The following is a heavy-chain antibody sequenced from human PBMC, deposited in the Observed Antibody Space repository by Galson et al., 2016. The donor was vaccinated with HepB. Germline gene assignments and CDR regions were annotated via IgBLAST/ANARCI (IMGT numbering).Heavy chain of an antibody. CDR3: TRGYMQNGMNV. J-gene: IGHJ6*02. CDR2: TYYRSKWFN. CDR1: GDSVTSDNTC. Sequence: CAIPGDSVTSDNTCWNWIRQSPSRGLEWLGRTYYRSKWFNDYADSVKSRITVTSDTSKNQFSLKLDSVTPHDTATYFCTRGYMQNGMNVWGQGTTVTVS. V-gene: IGHV6-1*01. D-gene: IGHD5-24*01.